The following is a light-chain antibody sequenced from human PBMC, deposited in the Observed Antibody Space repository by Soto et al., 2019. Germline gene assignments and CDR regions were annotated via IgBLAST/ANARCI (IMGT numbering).Light chain of an antibody. V-gene: IGKV1-5*03. Sequence: DIQMTQSPSTLSGSVGDRVTITCRASQTISSWLAWYQQKPGKAPKLLIYKASTLKSGVPSRFSGSGSGTEFTLTISSLQPDDFATYYCQQFNNYPHGDTFGQGTRLEI. CDR1: QTISSW. J-gene: IGKJ5*01. CDR2: KAS. CDR3: QQFNNYPHGDT.